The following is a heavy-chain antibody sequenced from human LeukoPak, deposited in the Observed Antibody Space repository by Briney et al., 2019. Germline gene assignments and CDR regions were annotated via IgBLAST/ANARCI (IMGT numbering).Heavy chain of an antibody. V-gene: IGHV3-53*01. J-gene: IGHJ4*02. CDR1: GFIVSHNY. Sequence: GGSLRLSCAASGFIVSHNYMTWVRQAPGKGLEWISVIYIDGTTYYADSVKGRFTISRDQANNTLYLQMNTLRDEDTAVYYCARLRSSSPDYWGQGTLVTVSS. CDR2: IYIDGTT. CDR3: ARLRSSSPDY. D-gene: IGHD6-13*01.